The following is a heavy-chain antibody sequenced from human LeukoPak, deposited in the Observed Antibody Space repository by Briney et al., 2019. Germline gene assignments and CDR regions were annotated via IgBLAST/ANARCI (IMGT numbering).Heavy chain of an antibody. CDR3: ARAHYYGSGSYYSREHDAFDI. Sequence: AGGSLRLSCTASGFTFGGYAMSWIRQAPGKGLEWVSYISSGGTTMYYADSVKGRFTISRDNAKNSLYLQMKSLRAEDTGVYYCARAHYYGSGSYYSREHDAFDIWGQGTMVTVSS. V-gene: IGHV3-11*01. D-gene: IGHD3-10*01. J-gene: IGHJ3*02. CDR1: GFTFGGYA. CDR2: ISSGGTTM.